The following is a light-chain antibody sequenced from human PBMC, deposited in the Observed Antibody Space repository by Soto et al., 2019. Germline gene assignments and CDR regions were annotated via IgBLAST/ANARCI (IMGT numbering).Light chain of an antibody. Sequence: VMTQSPSTLSVSPGERATLSCRASESVSSNLAWYQQRPGQAPRLLIYGASTRATDTPVRFRGSGSGTEFTLTISSLQSEDFAVYYCQQYNSWPPITFGQGTRLEIK. CDR3: QQYNSWPPIT. CDR1: ESVSSN. CDR2: GAS. J-gene: IGKJ5*01. V-gene: IGKV3-15*01.